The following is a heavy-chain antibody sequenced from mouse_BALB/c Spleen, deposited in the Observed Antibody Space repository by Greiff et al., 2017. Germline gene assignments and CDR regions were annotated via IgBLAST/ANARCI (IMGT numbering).Heavy chain of an antibody. CDR3: ARGVTTGYFDY. CDR2: ISTYYGNT. D-gene: IGHD2-3*01. CDR1: SYTFTDYA. Sequence: VQLQQSGPELVRPGVSVKISCKGFSYTFTDYAMHWVKQSHAKSLEWIGVISTYYGNTNYNQKFKGKATMTVDKSSSTAYMELARLTSEDSAVYYCARGVTTGYFDYWGQGTTLTVSS. J-gene: IGHJ2*01. V-gene: IGHV1-67*01.